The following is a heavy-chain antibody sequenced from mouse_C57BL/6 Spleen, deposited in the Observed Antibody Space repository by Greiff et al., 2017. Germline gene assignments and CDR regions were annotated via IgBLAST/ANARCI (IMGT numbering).Heavy chain of an antibody. J-gene: IGHJ3*01. D-gene: IGHD3-2*02. Sequence: QVHVKQPGAELVKPGASVKLSCKASGYTFTSYWMHWVKQRPGQGLEWIGMIHPNSGSTNYNEKFKSKATLTVDKSSSTAYMQLSSLTSEYSAVYYCAHTAQATGEFAYWGQGTLVTVSA. V-gene: IGHV1-64*01. CDR2: IHPNSGST. CDR1: GYTFTSYW. CDR3: AHTAQATGEFAY.